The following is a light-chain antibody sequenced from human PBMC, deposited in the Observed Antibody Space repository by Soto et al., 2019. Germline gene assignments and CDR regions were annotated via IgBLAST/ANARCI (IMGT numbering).Light chain of an antibody. V-gene: IGKV1-5*01. CDR2: QVS. J-gene: IGKJ4*01. CDR1: QSINGW. CDR3: QQYSSY. Sequence: DIQMTQSPSTLSASVGDRVTITCRASQSINGWLAWYQQKPGKAPKVLISQVSNLESGVPSRFSGSGSGTEFTLTVTSLQPDESATYYCQQYSSYFGGGTKVEIK.